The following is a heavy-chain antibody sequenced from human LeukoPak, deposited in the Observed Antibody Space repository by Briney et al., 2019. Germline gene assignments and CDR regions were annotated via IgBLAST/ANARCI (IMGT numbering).Heavy chain of an antibody. CDR2: INSDGSST. J-gene: IGHJ4*02. Sequence: GGSLRLSCAASGFTFSSYWMHWVRQAPGKGLVWVSRINSDGSSTSYAGSVKGRFTISRDNAKNTLYLQMNSLRAEDTAVYYCARAYYYDSGGYYTQWGQGTLVTVSS. CDR3: ARAYYYDSGGYYTQ. CDR1: GFTFSSYW. D-gene: IGHD3-22*01. V-gene: IGHV3-74*01.